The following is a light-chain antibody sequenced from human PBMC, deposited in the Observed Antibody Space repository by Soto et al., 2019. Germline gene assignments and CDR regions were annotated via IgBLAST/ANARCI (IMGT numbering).Light chain of an antibody. CDR1: SSDVGGYDY. Sequence: QSSLTQPASVSGSPGQSITISCTGTSSDVGGYDYVSWYQLHPGKAPKLILFEVSNRPSGVSYRFSGSKSGNTASLTISGLQAEDEADYFCSSYSISTAYLFGTGTKVNV. J-gene: IGLJ1*01. V-gene: IGLV2-14*01. CDR3: SSYSISTAYL. CDR2: EVS.